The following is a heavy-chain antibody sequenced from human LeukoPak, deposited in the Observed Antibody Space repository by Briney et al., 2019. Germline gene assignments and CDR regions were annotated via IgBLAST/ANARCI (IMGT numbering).Heavy chain of an antibody. V-gene: IGHV1-46*01. CDR2: INPSGGST. Sequence: GSSVKVSFKASVYTFTSYYMHWVRQAPGQGLEWMGIINPSGGSTSYAQKFQGRVTMTSDTSTSTVYMELSSLSSEDTAVYYCARDGGSDAFDIWGQGTMVTVSS. CDR1: VYTFTSYY. J-gene: IGHJ3*02. CDR3: ARDGGSDAFDI.